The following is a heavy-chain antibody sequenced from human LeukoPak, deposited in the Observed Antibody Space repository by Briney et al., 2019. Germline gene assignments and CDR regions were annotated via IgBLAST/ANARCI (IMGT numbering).Heavy chain of an antibody. V-gene: IGHV3-13*01. CDR2: IGTAGDT. J-gene: IGHJ4*02. D-gene: IGHD1-26*01. CDR1: GFTISSYD. Sequence: GGSLRLSCAASGFTISSYDMHWVRQATGKGLEWVSAIGTAGDTYYPGSVKGRFTISRENAKNSLYLQMNSLRAGDTAVYYCARGVWAYSGSYYFDYWGQGTLVTVSS. CDR3: ARGVWAYSGSYYFDY.